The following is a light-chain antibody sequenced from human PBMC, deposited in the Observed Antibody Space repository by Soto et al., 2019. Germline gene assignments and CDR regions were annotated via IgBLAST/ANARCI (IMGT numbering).Light chain of an antibody. Sequence: SYELTQPPSVSVAPGKTARITCGGNNIGSKSVHWYQQKPGQAPVVVIYYDSDRPSGMPERFSGSNSGNTATLTISRVEAGDEADYYCRVWDSSSDHSVFGTGTKLTVL. V-gene: IGLV3-21*04. J-gene: IGLJ1*01. CDR3: RVWDSSSDHSV. CDR2: YDS. CDR1: NIGSKS.